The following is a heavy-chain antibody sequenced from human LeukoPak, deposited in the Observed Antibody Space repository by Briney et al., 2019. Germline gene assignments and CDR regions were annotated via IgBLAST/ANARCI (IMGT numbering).Heavy chain of an antibody. J-gene: IGHJ4*02. D-gene: IGHD3-10*01. V-gene: IGHV4-39*02. Sequence: SETLSLTCTVSRGSISSSSSYWGWIRLPPGNGLEWLGSIYYSGSTYYTPSLKSRVTISVGTSKKQFPLKLSSVTAADTGVYYCARETTTGSGSYYNEDWGQGTLVTVSS. CDR1: RGSISSSSSY. CDR2: IYYSGST. CDR3: ARETTTGSGSYYNED.